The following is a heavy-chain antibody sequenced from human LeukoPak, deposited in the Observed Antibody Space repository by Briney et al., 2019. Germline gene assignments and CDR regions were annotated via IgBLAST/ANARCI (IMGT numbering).Heavy chain of an antibody. CDR1: GFTFSSYW. V-gene: IGHV3-74*01. D-gene: IGHD3-10*01. J-gene: IGHJ5*02. CDR2: INSDGSST. CDR3: ASSGQSHWFDP. Sequence: SGGSLRLSCAASGFTFSSYWMHWVRQAPGKGLVWVSRINSDGSSTSYADSVKGRFTISRDNAKNTLYLQMNSLRAEDTAVYYCASSGQSHWFDPWGQGTLVTVSS.